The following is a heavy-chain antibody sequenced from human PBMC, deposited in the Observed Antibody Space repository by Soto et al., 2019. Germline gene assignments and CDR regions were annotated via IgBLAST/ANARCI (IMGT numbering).Heavy chain of an antibody. J-gene: IGHJ5*02. CDR2: IYYSGST. CDR1: GGSISSYY. D-gene: IGHD6-13*01. CDR3: ARGVDSSSWYSFNWFDP. Sequence: QVQLQESGPGLVKPSETLSLTCTVSGGSISSYYWSWIRQPPGKGLEWIGYIYYSGSTNYNPSLKSRVTRTVDTSKNQFSLKLSSVSAADTAVYYCARGVDSSSWYSFNWFDPWGQGTLVTVSS. V-gene: IGHV4-59*01.